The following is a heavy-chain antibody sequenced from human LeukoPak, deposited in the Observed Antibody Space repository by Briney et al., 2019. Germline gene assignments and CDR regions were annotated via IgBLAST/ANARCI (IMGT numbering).Heavy chain of an antibody. J-gene: IGHJ4*02. CDR3: ARDYYDSSGYTLRAN. CDR2: IKQDGSEK. V-gene: IGHV3-7*01. CDR1: GFMFSSYW. D-gene: IGHD3-22*01. Sequence: GGSLRLSCAASGFMFSSYWMSWVRQAPGKGLEWVANIKQDGSEKYYVDSVKGRFTISRDNAKNSLCLQMNSLRAEDTAVYYCARDYYDSSGYTLRANWGQGTLVTVSS.